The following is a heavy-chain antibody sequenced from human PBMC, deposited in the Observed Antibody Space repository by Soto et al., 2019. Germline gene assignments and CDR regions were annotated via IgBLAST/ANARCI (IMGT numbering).Heavy chain of an antibody. CDR3: ARLAGYYDSSGPDASDY. V-gene: IGHV5-51*01. D-gene: IGHD3-22*01. Sequence: PGESLKISCKGSGYSFTSYWIAWVRQMPGKGLEWMGIIYPGDSDTRYSPSFQGQVTISADKSISTAYLQWSSLKASDTAMYYCARLAGYYDSSGPDASDYWSQGTLVTVSS. CDR2: IYPGDSDT. J-gene: IGHJ4*02. CDR1: GYSFTSYW.